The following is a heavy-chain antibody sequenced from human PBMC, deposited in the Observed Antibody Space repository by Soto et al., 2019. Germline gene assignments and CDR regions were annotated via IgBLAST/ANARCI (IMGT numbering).Heavy chain of an antibody. CDR1: GGSISSGGYY. J-gene: IGHJ3*02. CDR2: IYYSGST. Sequence: SETLSLTCTVSGGSISSGGYYWSWIRQHPGKGLEWIGYIYYSGSTYYNPSLKSRVTISVDTSKNQFSLKLSSVTAADTAVYYCARDYYDSSGYYPDAFDSWGQGTRVTVAS. D-gene: IGHD3-22*01. V-gene: IGHV4-31*03. CDR3: ARDYYDSSGYYPDAFDS.